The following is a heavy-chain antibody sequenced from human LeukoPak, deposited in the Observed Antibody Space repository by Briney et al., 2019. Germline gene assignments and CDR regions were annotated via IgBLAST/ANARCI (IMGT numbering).Heavy chain of an antibody. Sequence: SGGSLRLSCAASGFTFSSYGMHWVRQAPGKGLEWVAVIWYDGSNKYYADSVTGRFTISRDNSKNTLYLQMNSLRAEDTAVYYCARDGRRYCSSTSCYLDYWGQGTLVTVSS. CDR3: ARDGRRYCSSTSCYLDY. J-gene: IGHJ4*02. V-gene: IGHV3-33*01. D-gene: IGHD2-2*01. CDR2: IWYDGSNK. CDR1: GFTFSSYG.